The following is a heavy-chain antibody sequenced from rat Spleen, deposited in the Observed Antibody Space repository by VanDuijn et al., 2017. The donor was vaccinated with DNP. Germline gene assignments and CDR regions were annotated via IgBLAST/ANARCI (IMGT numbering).Heavy chain of an antibody. J-gene: IGHJ1*01. CDR3: ARRAMGITPWWYFDF. CDR2: IIYDGSSP. D-gene: IGHD1-9*01. CDR1: GFTFSDYA. V-gene: IGHV5-17*01. Sequence: EVQLVESGGGLVQPGRSLKFSCAASGFTFSDYAMAWVRQAPKKGLEWVATIIYDGSSPSYRDSVKGRFTISRDNAKSTLYLQMDSLRSEDTATYYCARRAMGITPWWYFDFWGPGTMVTVSS.